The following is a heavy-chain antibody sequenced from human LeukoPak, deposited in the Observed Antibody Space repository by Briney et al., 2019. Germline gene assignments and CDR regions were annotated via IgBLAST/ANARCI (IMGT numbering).Heavy chain of an antibody. J-gene: IGHJ4*02. CDR2: IKQDGSEK. CDR1: GFTFSSYW. V-gene: IGHV3-7*01. D-gene: IGHD2-2*01. Sequence: GGSLRLSCAASGFTFSSYWMSWVRQAPGKGLEWVANIKQDGSEKYYVDSVKGRFTISRDNAKNSLYLQMNSLRAEDTAVYYCARDLWGYCSSTSCSPEGYWGQGTLVTVSS. CDR3: ARDLWGYCSSTSCSPEGY.